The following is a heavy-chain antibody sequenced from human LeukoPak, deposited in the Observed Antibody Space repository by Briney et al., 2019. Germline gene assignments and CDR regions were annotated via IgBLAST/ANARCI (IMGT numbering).Heavy chain of an antibody. V-gene: IGHV4-59*01. CDR3: ARVREMATIYWFDP. D-gene: IGHD5-24*01. CDR1: GGSISSYY. J-gene: IGHJ5*02. CDR2: IYYSGST. Sequence: SETLSLTCTVSGGSISSYYWSWIRQPSGKGLELIGYIYYSGSTNYNPSLKSRVTISVDTSKNQFSLKLSSVTAADTAVYYCARVREMATIYWFDPWGQGTLVTVSS.